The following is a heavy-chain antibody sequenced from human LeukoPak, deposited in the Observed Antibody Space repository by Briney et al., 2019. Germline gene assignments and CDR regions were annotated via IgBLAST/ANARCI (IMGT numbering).Heavy chain of an antibody. CDR2: INHSGST. V-gene: IGHV4-34*01. D-gene: IGHD5-12*01. J-gene: IGHJ4*02. Sequence: SETLSLTCAVYGGSFSGYYWSWIRQPPGKGLEWIGEINHSGSTNYNPSLKSRVTISVDTSKDQFSLKLSSVTAADTAVYYCARLGSDIVATLAAWYFDYWGQGTLVTVSS. CDR3: ARLGSDIVATLAAWYFDY. CDR1: GGSFSGYY.